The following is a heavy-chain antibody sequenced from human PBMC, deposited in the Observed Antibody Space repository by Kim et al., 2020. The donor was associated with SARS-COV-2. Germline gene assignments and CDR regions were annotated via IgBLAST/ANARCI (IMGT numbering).Heavy chain of an antibody. CDR2: ISYDGSNK. CDR3: AKDYNYYTYGTGYYFHY. D-gene: IGHD3-22*01. J-gene: IGHJ4*02. CDR1: GFTFSSYG. V-gene: IGHV3-30*18. Sequence: GGSLRLSCAASGFTFSSYGMHWVRQAPGKGLEWVAVISYDGSNKYYADSVKGRFTISRDHSRDTLYLQMNSLRAEDTAVYYCAKDYNYYTYGTGYYFHYWGQGTLVTVSS.